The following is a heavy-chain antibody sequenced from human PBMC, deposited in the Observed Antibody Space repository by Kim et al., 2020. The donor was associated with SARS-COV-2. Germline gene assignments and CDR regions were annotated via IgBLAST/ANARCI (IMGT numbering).Heavy chain of an antibody. CDR3: SKGGSNWYFDY. CDR2: ISGSGDIT. V-gene: IGHV3-23*01. CDR1: GFTFRTYA. J-gene: IGHJ4*02. Sequence: GGSLRLSCAASGFTFRTYAMSWVRQAPGKGLEWVSGISGSGDITHHGDSVKGRFTISRDNSKNLLYLQMNSLTAEDTAVYYCSKGGSNWYFDYGGQGSLV. D-gene: IGHD6-13*01.